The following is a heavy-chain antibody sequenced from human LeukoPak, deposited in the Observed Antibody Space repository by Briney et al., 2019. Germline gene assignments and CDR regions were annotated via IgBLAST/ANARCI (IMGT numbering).Heavy chain of an antibody. CDR3: STDNFAGACY. CDR1: GFTFSDAW. CDR2: IKSRTDGGTT. D-gene: IGHD2-8*02. J-gene: IGHJ4*02. V-gene: IGHV3-15*01. Sequence: GSLRLSCAASGFTFSDAWMSWVRHAPGKGLEWVGRIKSRTDGGTTDYAAPVKGRFTISRDDSENTLYLQMNSLKTEDTAIYYCSTDNFAGACYWGQGTLVTVSS.